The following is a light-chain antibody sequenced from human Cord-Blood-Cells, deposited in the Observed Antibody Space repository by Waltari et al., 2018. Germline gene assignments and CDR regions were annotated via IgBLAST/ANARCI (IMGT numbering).Light chain of an antibody. CDR3: QQSYSTPYT. Sequence: DIQMTQSPSSLSASVGDRVTITCRASQSISSYLNWYQQKPGKAPKLLMYAASRLQSGVPSTFSGSGSGTDVSLNISSLQPEYFTTYYCQQSYSTPYTLGKGTKLEMK. V-gene: IGKV1-39*01. CDR1: QSISSY. CDR2: AAS. J-gene: IGKJ2*01.